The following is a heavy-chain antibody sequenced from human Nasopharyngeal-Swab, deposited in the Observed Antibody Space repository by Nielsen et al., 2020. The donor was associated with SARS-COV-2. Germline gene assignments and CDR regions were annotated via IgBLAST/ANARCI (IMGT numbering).Heavy chain of an antibody. CDR2: MKPNNGNT. Sequence: ASVKVSCKASGYTFTSYDINWVRQASGQGLEWMGWMKPNNGNTDYAQKFQGRVSMTRNTSISTAYMELSSLRSEDTAVYYCVRARQWLAPFDPWGQGTLVTVSS. V-gene: IGHV1-8*01. CDR3: VRARQWLAPFDP. J-gene: IGHJ5*02. CDR1: GYTFTSYD. D-gene: IGHD6-19*01.